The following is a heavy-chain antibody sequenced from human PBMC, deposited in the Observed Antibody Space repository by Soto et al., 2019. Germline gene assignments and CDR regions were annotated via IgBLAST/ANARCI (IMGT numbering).Heavy chain of an antibody. Sequence: ASVKVSCKASGYPFNDYYIHWVRQAPGQGLEWMGWINPDTGGIHNAQKFQGRVTMTRDTSISTAYMELSRLRSDDTAVYYCAGHCTSTRCRYFFDYWGQGTLVTVSS. CDR1: GYPFNDYY. D-gene: IGHD2-2*01. CDR3: AGHCTSTRCRYFFDY. CDR2: INPDTGGI. V-gene: IGHV1-2*02. J-gene: IGHJ4*02.